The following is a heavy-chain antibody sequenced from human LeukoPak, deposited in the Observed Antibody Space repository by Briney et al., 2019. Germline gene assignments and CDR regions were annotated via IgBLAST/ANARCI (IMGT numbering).Heavy chain of an antibody. J-gene: IGHJ4*02. CDR1: GFTFSDYY. CDR2: ISSSSSYT. Sequence: GGSLRLSCAASGFTFSDYYMGWIRQAPRKGLEWVSYISSSSSYTNYADSVKGRFTISRDNAKNSLYLQMNSLRAEDTAVYYCARERSGNFEYWGQGTLVTVSS. CDR3: ARERSGNFEY. D-gene: IGHD5-12*01. V-gene: IGHV3-11*05.